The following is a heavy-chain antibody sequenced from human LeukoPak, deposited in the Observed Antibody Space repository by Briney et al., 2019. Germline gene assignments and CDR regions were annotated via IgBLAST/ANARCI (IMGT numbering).Heavy chain of an antibody. Sequence: PGGSLRLSCAASGFTFSSYSMNWVRQAPGKGLEWVSSISSSSSYIYYADSVKGRFTISRDNAKNSLYLQMNSLRAEDTAVYYCARSLLSIKGYFDYWGQGTLVTVSS. J-gene: IGHJ4*02. CDR3: ARSLLSIKGYFDY. CDR2: ISSSSSYI. V-gene: IGHV3-21*01. CDR1: GFTFSSYS. D-gene: IGHD3-10*01.